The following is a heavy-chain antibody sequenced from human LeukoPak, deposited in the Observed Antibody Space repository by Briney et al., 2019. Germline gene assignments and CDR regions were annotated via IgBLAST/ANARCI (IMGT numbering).Heavy chain of an antibody. J-gene: IGHJ3*02. CDR1: GCSFTSYW. CDR2: IYPGDSDT. D-gene: IGHD3-10*01. Sequence: GESLKISCKGSGCSFTSYWIGWVRQMPGKGLEWMGIIYPGDSDTRYSPSFQGQVTISADKSISTAYLQWSSLKASDTAMYYCARRFTNTYYYGSGSYYSDAFDIWGQGTMVTVSS. V-gene: IGHV5-51*01. CDR3: ARRFTNTYYYGSGSYYSDAFDI.